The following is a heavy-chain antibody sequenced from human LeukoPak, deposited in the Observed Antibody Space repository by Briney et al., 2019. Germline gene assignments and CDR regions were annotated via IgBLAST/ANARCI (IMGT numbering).Heavy chain of an antibody. CDR2: INNDSGNT. Sequence: WASVRVSCRASGYTFNTYGINWVRQARGHGLEWMGWINNDSGNTNYAQNLQGRVTMTRDTSTGTAYMELKSLTSDDTAVYYCARKGCTGDCYILDYWGQGTLVTVSS. CDR1: GYTFNTYG. D-gene: IGHD2-21*02. J-gene: IGHJ4*02. CDR3: ARKGCTGDCYILDY. V-gene: IGHV1-18*01.